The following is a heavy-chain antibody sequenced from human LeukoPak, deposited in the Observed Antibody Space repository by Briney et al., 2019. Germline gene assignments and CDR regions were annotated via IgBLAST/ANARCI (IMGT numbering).Heavy chain of an antibody. CDR1: GGSISSTGYY. CDR3: ARQVSDYYYYYIDV. CDR2: IYYSETT. D-gene: IGHD5/OR15-5a*01. J-gene: IGHJ6*03. V-gene: IGHV4-39*01. Sequence: KPSETLSLTCSVSGGSISSTGYYWDWIRQPPGKGLEWIGSIYYSETTYHNSSLKSRVTISLNTSKNQFSLRLNSVTAADTAVYYCARQVSDYYYYYIDVWGKGATVTVSS.